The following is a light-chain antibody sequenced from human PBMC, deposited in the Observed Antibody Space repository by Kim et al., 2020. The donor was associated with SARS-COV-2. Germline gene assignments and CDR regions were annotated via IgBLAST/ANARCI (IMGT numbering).Light chain of an antibody. Sequence: LSPGESATLSCRASQSVKTYLAWYQHNPGQSPRLLIYDASNRATGVPPRFSGGGSGTDFTLTISSLEPEDFAVYYCQQRGNWPTFGQGTRLEIK. CDR1: QSVKTY. CDR2: DAS. J-gene: IGKJ5*01. CDR3: QQRGNWPT. V-gene: IGKV3-11*01.